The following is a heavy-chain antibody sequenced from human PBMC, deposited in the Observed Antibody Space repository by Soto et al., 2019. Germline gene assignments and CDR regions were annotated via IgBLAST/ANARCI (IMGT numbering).Heavy chain of an antibody. Sequence: LSLTCTVSGGSISSYYWSWIRQPPGKGLEWIGYIYYSGSTNYNPSLKSRVTISVYTSKNQFSLKLSSVTAADTAVYYCARDSGTYYYDSSGYYDPSAFDIWGQGTMVTVSS. CDR3: ARDSGTYYYDSSGYYDPSAFDI. D-gene: IGHD3-22*01. CDR2: IYYSGST. J-gene: IGHJ3*02. V-gene: IGHV4-59*01. CDR1: GGSISSYY.